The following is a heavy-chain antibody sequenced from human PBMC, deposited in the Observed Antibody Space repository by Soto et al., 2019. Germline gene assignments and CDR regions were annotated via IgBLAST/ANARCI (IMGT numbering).Heavy chain of an antibody. CDR3: VAGGYDSSGYRYFDY. J-gene: IGHJ4*02. V-gene: IGHV4-39*01. CDR1: GGSISSSSYY. Sequence: QLQLQESGPGLVKPSETLSLICTVSGGSISSSSYYWGWIRQPPGKGLEWIGSIYYSGSTYYNPSLKSRVTISVDTSKNQFSLKLSSVTAADTAVYYCVAGGYDSSGYRYFDYWGQGTLVTVSS. D-gene: IGHD3-22*01. CDR2: IYYSGST.